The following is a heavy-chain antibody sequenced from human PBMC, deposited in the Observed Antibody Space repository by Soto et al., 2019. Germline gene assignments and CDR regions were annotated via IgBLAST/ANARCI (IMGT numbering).Heavy chain of an antibody. CDR3: ARDRPSRYCSGRKCITDHDNCLDA. CDR1: GFSFSTHG. CDR2: IWYNGSNK. J-gene: IGHJ5*02. V-gene: IGHV3-33*01. D-gene: IGHD2-15*01. Sequence: QIQLMESGGGVVQPGRSLRLSCTASGFSFSTHGMHWVRQAPGKGLEWVAVIWYNGSNKYYGDSAKGRFTITRDNSKNTVYLQMTTLRVEDTSVYYCARDRPSRYCSGRKCITDHDNCLDAWGQGTLVIVSS.